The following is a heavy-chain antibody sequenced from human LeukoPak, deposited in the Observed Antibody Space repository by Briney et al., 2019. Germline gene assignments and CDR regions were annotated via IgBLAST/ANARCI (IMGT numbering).Heavy chain of an antibody. V-gene: IGHV1-3*01. CDR1: GYTFTSYA. Sequence: VASVKVSCTASGYTFTSYAMHWVRQAPGQRLEWMGWINAGNGNTKYSQKFQGRVTITRDTSASTAYMELSSLRSEDTAVYYCARDPIGSSWPYYFDYWGQGTLVTVSS. CDR2: INAGNGNT. J-gene: IGHJ4*02. D-gene: IGHD6-13*01. CDR3: ARDPIGSSWPYYFDY.